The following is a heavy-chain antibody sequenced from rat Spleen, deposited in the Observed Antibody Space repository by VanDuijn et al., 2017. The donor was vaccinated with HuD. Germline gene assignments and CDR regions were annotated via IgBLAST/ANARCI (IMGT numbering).Heavy chain of an antibody. Sequence: EVQLVESGGGLVQPGRSLKLSCAASGFTFSNYYMAWVRQAPKKGLEWVATISTSGSRTYYPDSVKGRFTISRDNAKSSLYLQMNSLKSEDTATYYCAREGYESVMDAWGQGTLVTVSS. CDR1: GFTFSNYY. CDR2: ISTSGSRT. D-gene: IGHD1-11*01. V-gene: IGHV5-25*01. CDR3: AREGYESVMDA. J-gene: IGHJ3*01.